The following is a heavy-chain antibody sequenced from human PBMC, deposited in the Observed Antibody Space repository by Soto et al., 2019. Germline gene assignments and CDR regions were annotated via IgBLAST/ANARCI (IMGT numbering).Heavy chain of an antibody. J-gene: IGHJ6*02. V-gene: IGHV3-7*03. CDR1: GFTFSSYW. CDR2: IKQDGSEK. CDR3: AREIGGWLQQHLYYYYYGMDV. Sequence: EVQLVESGGGLVQPGGSLRLSCAASGFTFSSYWMSWVRQAPGKGLEWVANIKQDGSEKYYVDSVKGRFTISRDNAKNSQYLQMNSLRAEDTAVYYCAREIGGWLQQHLYYYYYGMDVWGQGTTVTVSS. D-gene: IGHD5-12*01.